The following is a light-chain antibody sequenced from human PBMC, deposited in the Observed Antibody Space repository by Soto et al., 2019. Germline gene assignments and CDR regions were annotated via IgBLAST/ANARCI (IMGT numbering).Light chain of an antibody. CDR1: QSVLYSSNNINY. CDR2: WAS. CDR3: QQYYSPPWT. J-gene: IGKJ1*01. V-gene: IGKV4-1*01. Sequence: DVVLSQSPDSLAVSMGERATINCKSSQSVLYSSNNINYLAWYQQKAGQPPNLLIYWASTRESGVPDRFGGSGSGTEFTLTISSLQAEDVAVYYCQQYYSPPWTFGQGTKVDI.